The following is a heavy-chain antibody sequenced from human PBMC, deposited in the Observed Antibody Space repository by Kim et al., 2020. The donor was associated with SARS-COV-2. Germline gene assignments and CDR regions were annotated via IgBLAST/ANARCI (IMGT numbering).Heavy chain of an antibody. Sequence: SETLSLTCTVSGGSISSGGYYWSWIRQHPGKGLEWIGYIYYSGSTYYNPSLKSRVTISVDTSKNQFSLKLSSVTAADTAVYYCARESDYVWGSYRVFDYWGQGTLVTGSS. CDR3: ARESDYVWGSYRVFDY. CDR1: GGSISSGGYY. D-gene: IGHD3-16*02. CDR2: IYYSGST. J-gene: IGHJ4*02. V-gene: IGHV4-31*03.